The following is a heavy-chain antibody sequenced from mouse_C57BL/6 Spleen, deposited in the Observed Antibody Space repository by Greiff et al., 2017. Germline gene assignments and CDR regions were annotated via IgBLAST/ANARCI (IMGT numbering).Heavy chain of an antibody. J-gene: IGHJ1*03. CDR3: ATSYYGSSHWYFDV. V-gene: IGHV5-17*01. Sequence: EVQGVESEGGLVKPGGSLKLSCAASGFTFSDYGMHWVRQAPEKGLEWVAYISSGSSTIYYADTVKGRFTISRDNAKNTLFLQMTSLRSEDTAMYYCATSYYGSSHWYFDVWGTGTTVTVSS. D-gene: IGHD1-1*01. CDR2: ISSGSSTI. CDR1: GFTFSDYG.